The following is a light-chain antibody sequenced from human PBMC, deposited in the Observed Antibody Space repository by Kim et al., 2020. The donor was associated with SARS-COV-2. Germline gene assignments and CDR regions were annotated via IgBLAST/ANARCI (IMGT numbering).Light chain of an antibody. J-gene: IGLJ2*01. CDR2: GKN. CDR1: SLRTYY. Sequence: VALGQTVRITCQGDSLRTYYTTWFQQKPGQAPMVVFYGKNNRPSGIPDRFSGSSSGNTASLTTTATQAGDEADYYCNSRDNNDNVLFGGGTRLTVL. V-gene: IGLV3-19*01. CDR3: NSRDNNDNVL.